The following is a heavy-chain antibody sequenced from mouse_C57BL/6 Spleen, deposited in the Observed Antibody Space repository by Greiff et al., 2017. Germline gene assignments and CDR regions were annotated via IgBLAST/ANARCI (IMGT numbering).Heavy chain of an antibody. CDR2: IYPGNSDT. J-gene: IGHJ2*01. Sequence: VQLQQSGTVLARPGASVKMSCKTSGYTFTSYWMHWVKQRPGQGLEWIGAIYPGNSDTSYNQKFKGKAKLTAVTSASTAYMEHSSLTNEDSAVYYCTRGGTAVVATSFDYWGQGTTLTVSS. CDR3: TRGGTAVVATSFDY. D-gene: IGHD1-1*01. CDR1: GYTFTSYW. V-gene: IGHV1-5*01.